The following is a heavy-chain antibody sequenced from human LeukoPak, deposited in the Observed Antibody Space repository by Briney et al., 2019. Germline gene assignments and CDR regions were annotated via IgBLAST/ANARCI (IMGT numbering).Heavy chain of an antibody. D-gene: IGHD6-19*01. V-gene: IGHV4-4*07. CDR2: IYASAST. CDR1: GGSINKDY. CDR3: ATHTRLVPFNY. J-gene: IGHJ4*02. Sequence: SETLSLTCTVSGGSINKDYWSWIRQPAGKGLEWTGRIYASASTKYNPSLKSRVTIEVDKSKYQFSLKLSSVTAADTAVYYCATHTRLVPFNYWGRGTLVTVSS.